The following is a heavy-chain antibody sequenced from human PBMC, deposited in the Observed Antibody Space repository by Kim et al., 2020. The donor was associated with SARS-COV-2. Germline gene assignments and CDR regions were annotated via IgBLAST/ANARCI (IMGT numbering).Heavy chain of an antibody. V-gene: IGHV4-39*01. Sequence: LKSRVTISVATSKNQFSLKLSSVTAADTAVYYCARSVGLRLGELSLGFGYWGQGTLVTVSS. D-gene: IGHD3-16*02. J-gene: IGHJ4*02. CDR3: ARSVGLRLGELSLGFGY.